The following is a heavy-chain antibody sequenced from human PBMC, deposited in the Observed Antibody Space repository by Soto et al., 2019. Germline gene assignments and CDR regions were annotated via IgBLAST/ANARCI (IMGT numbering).Heavy chain of an antibody. D-gene: IGHD3-10*01. CDR1: GHTFTSYG. V-gene: IGHV1-18*01. CDR2: ISAYNGNT. Sequence: ASVKVSCKASGHTFTSYGISWVRQAPGQGLEWMGWISAYNGNTNYAQKLQGRVTMTTDTSTSTAYMELRSLRSDDTAVYYCARDHPGSYYDAFDIWGQGTMVTVSS. J-gene: IGHJ3*02. CDR3: ARDHPGSYYDAFDI.